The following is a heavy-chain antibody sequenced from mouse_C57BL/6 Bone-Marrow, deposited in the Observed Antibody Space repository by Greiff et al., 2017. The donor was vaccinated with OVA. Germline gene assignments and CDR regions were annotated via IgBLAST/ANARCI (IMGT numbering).Heavy chain of an antibody. D-gene: IGHD2-1*01. CDR3: AREGGNGDYYAMDY. Sequence: QVQLQQPGAELVKPGASVKMSCKASGYTFTSYWITWVKQRPGQGLEWIGDIYPGSGSTTYNEKFTSKATLTVDTSSSTAYMQLSSLTSEDSAVYYCAREGGNGDYYAMDYWGQGTSVTVSS. V-gene: IGHV1-55*01. J-gene: IGHJ4*01. CDR1: GYTFTSYW. CDR2: IYPGSGST.